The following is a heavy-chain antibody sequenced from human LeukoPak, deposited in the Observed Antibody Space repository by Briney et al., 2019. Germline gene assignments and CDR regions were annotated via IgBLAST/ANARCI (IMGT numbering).Heavy chain of an antibody. CDR3: ARTGYSSGYYYFDY. CDR2: IYTSGST. V-gene: IGHV4-4*07. CDR1: GGSISSYY. Sequence: SETLSLTCTVSGGSISSYYWSWIRQPAGKGLEWIGRIYTSGSTNYNPSLKSRVTMSVDTSKSQFSLKLSSVTAADTAVHYCARTGYSSGYYYFDYWSQGTLVTVSS. J-gene: IGHJ4*02. D-gene: IGHD6-19*01.